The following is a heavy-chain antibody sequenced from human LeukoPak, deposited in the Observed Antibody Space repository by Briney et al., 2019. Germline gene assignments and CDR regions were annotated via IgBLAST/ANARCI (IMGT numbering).Heavy chain of an antibody. CDR3: ARGDYSDTLWYFDL. CDR1: GGSISSGSYC. J-gene: IGHJ2*01. D-gene: IGHD4-17*01. V-gene: IGHV4-61*02. CDR2: IYTSGST. Sequence: SETLSLTCTVSGGSISSGSYCWSWLRPPAGPGLEWVVRIYTSGSTHYNPPLKSRVTISVDTSKHQFSLQLSSVAAADTAVYYCARGDYSDTLWYFDLWGRGTLVTVSS.